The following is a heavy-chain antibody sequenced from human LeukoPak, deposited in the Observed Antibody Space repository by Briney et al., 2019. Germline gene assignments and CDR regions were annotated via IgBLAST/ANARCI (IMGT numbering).Heavy chain of an antibody. CDR1: GDSVSGNIVA. CDR3: ARGSSGSSDY. D-gene: IGHD6-19*01. V-gene: IGHV6-1*01. Sequence: SQTLSLTCDISGDSVSGNIVACNWIRQSPSRGLEWLGRTNYRSKWYNDYAVSVRGRITINPDTSKNRFSLQLDSVTPEDTAVYYCARGSSGSSDYWGQGTLVTVSS. CDR2: TNYRSKWYN. J-gene: IGHJ4*02.